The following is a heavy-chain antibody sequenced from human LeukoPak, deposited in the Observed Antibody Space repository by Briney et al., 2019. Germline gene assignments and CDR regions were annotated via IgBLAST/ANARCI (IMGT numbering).Heavy chain of an antibody. CDR2: INWNGGMT. Sequence: PGGSLRLSCAASGFTFEDYGMSWGRQAPGEGLEWVSDINWNGGMTGYADSVKGRFTISRDNAKNSLYLQMNSLRAEDTALYYCARLRVVWGLDDAFDIWGQGTMVTVSS. CDR1: GFTFEDYG. D-gene: IGHD3-16*01. V-gene: IGHV3-20*04. CDR3: ARLRVVWGLDDAFDI. J-gene: IGHJ3*02.